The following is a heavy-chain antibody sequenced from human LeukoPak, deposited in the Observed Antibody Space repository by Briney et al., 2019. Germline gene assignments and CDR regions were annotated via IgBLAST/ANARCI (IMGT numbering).Heavy chain of an antibody. D-gene: IGHD6-13*01. CDR2: INPNSGGT. CDR3: AGQGPAAGTNY. V-gene: IGHV1-2*06. J-gene: IGHJ4*02. CDR1: GGTFSSYA. Sequence: VASVKVSCKASGGTFSSYAISWVRQAPGQGLEWMGRINPNSGGTNYAQKFQGRVTMTRDTSISTAYMELSRLRSDGTAVYYCAGQGPAAGTNYWGQGTLVTVSS.